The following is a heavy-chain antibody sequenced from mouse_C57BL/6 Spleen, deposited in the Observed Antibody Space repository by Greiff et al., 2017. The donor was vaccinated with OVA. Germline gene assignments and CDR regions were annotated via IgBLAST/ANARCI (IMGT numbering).Heavy chain of an antibody. D-gene: IGHD2-5*01. CDR1: GFNIKDYY. CDR2: IDPEDGET. CDR3: ARGYSNYFDY. Sequence: EVQLQQSGAELVKPGASVKLSCTASGFNIKDYYMHWVKQRTEQGLEWIGRIDPEDGETKYAPKCQGKATITADTSSNTAYLQLSSLTSEDTAVYYCARGYSNYFDYWGQGTTLTVSS. V-gene: IGHV14-2*01. J-gene: IGHJ2*01.